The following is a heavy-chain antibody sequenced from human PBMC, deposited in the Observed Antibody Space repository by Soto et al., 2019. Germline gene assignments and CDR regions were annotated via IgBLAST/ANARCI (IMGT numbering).Heavy chain of an antibody. D-gene: IGHD5-12*01. Sequence: QVQLVESGGGVVQPGRSLRLSCAASGFTFSSYGMHWVRQAPGKGLEWVAVIWYDGSNKYYADSVKGRFTISRDNSKNTLYLQMNSLRAEDTAVYYCARESIEMATTFDYWGQGTLVTVSS. CDR2: IWYDGSNK. CDR1: GFTFSSYG. V-gene: IGHV3-33*01. CDR3: ARESIEMATTFDY. J-gene: IGHJ4*02.